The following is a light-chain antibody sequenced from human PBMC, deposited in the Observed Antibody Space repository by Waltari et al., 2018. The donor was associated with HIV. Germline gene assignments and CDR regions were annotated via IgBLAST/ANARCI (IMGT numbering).Light chain of an antibody. CDR3: QTWGTGIGV. V-gene: IGLV4-69*01. CDR1: SGHSCNP. CDR2: VNCDGRH. J-gene: IGLJ3*02. Sequence: QPVLTQPPSASGSLGASVKLTCPLSSGHSCNPIPRHPQQPEKGPRFLMKVNCDGRHNRVAGIPDRCSGSTYGAERYLTISSLQCEDEADYYCQTWGTGIGVFGGGTKLTVL.